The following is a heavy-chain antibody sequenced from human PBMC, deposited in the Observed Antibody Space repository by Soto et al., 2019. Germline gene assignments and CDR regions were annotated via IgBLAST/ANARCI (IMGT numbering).Heavy chain of an antibody. D-gene: IGHD2-2*01. Sequence: EVQLVESGGGLVQPGGSLRLSCAASGFTFCSYWMHWVRQAPGKGLVWVSRINSDGSSTTYADSVKGRFTISRDNAKNTLYLQMNSLRAEDTAVYYCARVETCSSTSCYSVFDYWGQGTLVTVSS. CDR3: ARVETCSSTSCYSVFDY. CDR1: GFTFCSYW. J-gene: IGHJ4*02. V-gene: IGHV3-74*03. CDR2: INSDGSST.